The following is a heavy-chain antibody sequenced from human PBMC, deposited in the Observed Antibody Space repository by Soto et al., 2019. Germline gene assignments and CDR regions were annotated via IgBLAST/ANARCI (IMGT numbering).Heavy chain of an antibody. J-gene: IGHJ5*02. V-gene: IGHV5-51*01. CDR2: IYPGDSDT. D-gene: IGHD2-2*01. CDR1: GYSFTSYW. CDR3: ARRPRVPAAISWFDP. Sequence: LGESLKISCKGSGYSFTSYWIGWVRQMPGKGLEWMGIIYPGDSDTRYSPSFQGQVTISADKSISTAYLQWSSLKASDTAMYYCARRPRVPAAISWFDPWGQGTLVTVSS.